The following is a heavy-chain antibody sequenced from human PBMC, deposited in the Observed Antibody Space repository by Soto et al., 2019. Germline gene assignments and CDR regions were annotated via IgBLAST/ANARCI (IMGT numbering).Heavy chain of an antibody. CDR1: GYTFTSYG. D-gene: IGHD2-15*01. V-gene: IGHV1-18*01. Sequence: GASVKVSCKASGYTFTSYGISWVRQAPGQGLEWMGWISAYNGNTNYAQKLQGRVTMTTDTSTSTAYMELRSLRSDDTAVYYCARDLGYCSGGSCYSDRGWFDPWGQGILVTVSS. CDR2: ISAYNGNT. J-gene: IGHJ5*02. CDR3: ARDLGYCSGGSCYSDRGWFDP.